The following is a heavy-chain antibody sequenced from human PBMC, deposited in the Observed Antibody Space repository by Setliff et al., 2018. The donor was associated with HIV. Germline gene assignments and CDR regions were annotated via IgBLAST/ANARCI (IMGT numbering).Heavy chain of an antibody. J-gene: IGHJ3*02. Sequence: PGGSLRLSCAASGFAVSGNYMSWVRQAPGKGLEWVSVIYVGDTTYYADSVKGRFTISRDNSKNTLYLQMNSLRAEDTAVYYCAKVFVFGIDAFDIWGQGTMVTVSS. CDR2: IYVGDTT. D-gene: IGHD3-10*02. CDR1: GFAVSGNY. V-gene: IGHV3-53*01. CDR3: AKVFVFGIDAFDI.